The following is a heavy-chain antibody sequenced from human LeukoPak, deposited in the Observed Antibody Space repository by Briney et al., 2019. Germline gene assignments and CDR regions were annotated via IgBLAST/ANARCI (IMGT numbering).Heavy chain of an antibody. CDR2: IYSSGST. CDR1: GGSIRSYY. Sequence: SETLSLTCTVSGGSIRSYYWSWIRQPAGKGLEWIGRIYSSGSTNYNPTLKSRVTMSVDTSKNQFSLKLSPVTAADTAVYYCARVRFPSNWFDPWGQGTLVTVSS. J-gene: IGHJ5*02. CDR3: ARVRFPSNWFDP. V-gene: IGHV4-4*07. D-gene: IGHD2-21*01.